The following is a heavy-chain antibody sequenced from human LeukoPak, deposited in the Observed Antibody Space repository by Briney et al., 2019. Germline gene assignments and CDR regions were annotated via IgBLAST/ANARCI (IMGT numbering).Heavy chain of an antibody. CDR1: GGTFSSYA. Sequence: ASVKVSCKASGGTFSSYAISWVRQAPGQGLEWMGGIIPIFGTANYAQKFQGRVTITTDESTSTAYMELSSLRSEDTAVYYCARETSAFVPAATYMDVWGKRTTVTVSS. J-gene: IGHJ6*03. CDR3: ARETSAFVPAATYMDV. CDR2: IIPIFGTA. V-gene: IGHV1-69*05. D-gene: IGHD2-2*01.